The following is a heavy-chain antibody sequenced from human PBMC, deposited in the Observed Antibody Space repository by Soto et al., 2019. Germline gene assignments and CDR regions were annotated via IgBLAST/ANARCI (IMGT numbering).Heavy chain of an antibody. V-gene: IGHV1-46*01. CDR2: INPSGGST. D-gene: IGHD6-13*01. Sequence: DSVQDSCTASGYPFTSYYMHWVRQAPGQGLEWMGIINPSGGSTSYAQKFQGRVTMTRDTSTSTVYMELSSLRSEDTAVYDCAREAWKSLAAAGTNGMSVPGQGCIVTVYS. J-gene: IGHJ6*02. CDR3: AREAWKSLAAAGTNGMSV. CDR1: GYPFTSYY.